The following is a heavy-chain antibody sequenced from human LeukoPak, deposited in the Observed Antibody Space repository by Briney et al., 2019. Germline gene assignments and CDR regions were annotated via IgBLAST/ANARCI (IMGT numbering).Heavy chain of an antibody. CDR1: GVTFRTYF. J-gene: IGHJ5*02. CDR2: INSDGSST. CDR3: ARDPLP. V-gene: IGHV3-74*01. Sequence: PGESLRNSFASCGVTFRTYFTHCLPESSGKGLVWVSRINSDGSSTSYADSVKGRFTISRDNAKNTLHLQMNSLRAEDTAVYFCARDPLPWGQGTMVTVSS.